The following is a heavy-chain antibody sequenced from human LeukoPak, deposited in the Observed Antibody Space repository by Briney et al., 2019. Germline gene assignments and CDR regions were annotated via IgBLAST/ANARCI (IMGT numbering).Heavy chain of an antibody. CDR3: AKRYQNRGTNPFDY. CDR1: GGSISSYY. Sequence: SETLSLTCTVSGGSISSYYWSWIRQPAGKGLEWIGRIYTSGSTNYNPSLKSRVTMSVDTSKNQFSLKLSSVTAADTAVYYCAKRYQNRGTNPFDYWGQGTLVTVSS. V-gene: IGHV4-4*07. J-gene: IGHJ4*02. CDR2: IYTSGST. D-gene: IGHD2-8*01.